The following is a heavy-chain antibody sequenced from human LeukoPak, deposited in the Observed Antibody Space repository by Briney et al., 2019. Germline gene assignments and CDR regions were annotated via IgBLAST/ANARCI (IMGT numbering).Heavy chain of an antibody. D-gene: IGHD2-15*01. CDR3: AKAPVTTCSGAYCDPFDY. CDR2: ISVSGNT. J-gene: IGHJ4*02. CDR1: GFTLSSYA. Sequence: PGGSLRLSCAASGFTLSSYAMSWVRQGPGKGLEWVSAISVSGNTYHADSVKGRFTISRDSSKNTLYLQMNSLRAGDAAVYYCAKAPVTTCSGAYCDPFDYWSQGTLVTASS. V-gene: IGHV3-23*01.